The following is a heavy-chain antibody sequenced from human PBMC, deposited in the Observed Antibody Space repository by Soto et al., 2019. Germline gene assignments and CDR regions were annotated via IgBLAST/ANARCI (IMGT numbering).Heavy chain of an antibody. J-gene: IGHJ4*02. CDR1: GGSISYYY. Sequence: QVQLQESGPGLVKPSETLSLTCTVSGGSISYYYWSWIRQPPGKGLEWIGYINYSGSTNYNPSLKSRVSSSIATSKNHFSLKLSSVSAADTAVYYCARQDDILTGVDYWGQGTLVTVSS. CDR2: INYSGST. CDR3: ARQDDILTGVDY. V-gene: IGHV4-59*08. D-gene: IGHD3-9*01.